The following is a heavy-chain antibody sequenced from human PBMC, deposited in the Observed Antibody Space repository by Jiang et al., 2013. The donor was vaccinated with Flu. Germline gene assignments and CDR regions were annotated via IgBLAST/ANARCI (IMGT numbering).Heavy chain of an antibody. Sequence: GSGLVKPSETLSLTCTVSGYSISSGYYWGWIRQPPGKGLEWIGSIYHSGSTYYNPSLKSRVTISVDTSKNQFSLKLSSVTAADTAVYYCARGDPSAFRSLYYFDYWGQGTLVTVSS. V-gene: IGHV4-38-2*02. D-gene: IGHD2/OR15-2a*01. J-gene: IGHJ4*02. CDR1: GYSISSGYY. CDR3: ARGDPSAFRSLYYFDY. CDR2: IYHSGST.